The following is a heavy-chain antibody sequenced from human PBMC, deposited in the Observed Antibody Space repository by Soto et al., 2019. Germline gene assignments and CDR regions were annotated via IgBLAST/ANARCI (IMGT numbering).Heavy chain of an antibody. D-gene: IGHD6-13*01. J-gene: IGHJ6*02. CDR3: ARSIAAAATHAYGMDV. CDR1: GFTFSDYY. Sequence: QVQLVESGGGLVKPGGSLRLSCAASGFTFSDYYMSWIRQAPGKGLEWVSYISSSSSYTNYADSVKGRFTISRDNAKNSLYLQMNSLRAEDTAVYYCARSIAAAATHAYGMDVWGQGTTVTVSS. CDR2: ISSSSSYT. V-gene: IGHV3-11*05.